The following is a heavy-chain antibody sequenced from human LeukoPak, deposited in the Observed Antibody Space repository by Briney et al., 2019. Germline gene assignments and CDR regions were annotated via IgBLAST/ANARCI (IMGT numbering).Heavy chain of an antibody. D-gene: IGHD6-19*01. J-gene: IGHJ6*03. CDR1: GDSVPSNSTA. CDR2: TYYRSKWYN. CDR3: ARDQISIAVAGDYYSYYMDV. V-gene: IGHV6-1*01. Sequence: SQTLSLTCAISGDSVPSNSTAWNWIRQSPSRGLEWLGRTYYRSKWYNDYAVSVKSRITINPDTSKNQFSLQLNSVTPEDTAVFYCARDQISIAVAGDYYSYYMDVWGKGTTVTVSS.